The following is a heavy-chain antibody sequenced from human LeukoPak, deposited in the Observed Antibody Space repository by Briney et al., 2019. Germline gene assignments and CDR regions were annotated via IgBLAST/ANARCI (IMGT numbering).Heavy chain of an antibody. D-gene: IGHD3-22*01. V-gene: IGHV1-24*01. Sequence: ASVKVSCKVSGYTPTELSMHWVRQAPGKGLEWMGGFDPEDGETIYAQKFQGRVTMTEDTSTDTAYMELSSLRSEDTAVYYCAREGSSGSWLDPWGQGTLVTVSS. CDR1: GYTPTELS. CDR2: FDPEDGET. J-gene: IGHJ5*02. CDR3: AREGSSGSWLDP.